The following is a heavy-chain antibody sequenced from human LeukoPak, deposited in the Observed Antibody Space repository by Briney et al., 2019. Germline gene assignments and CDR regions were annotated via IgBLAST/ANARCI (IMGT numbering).Heavy chain of an antibody. Sequence: SETLSLTCAVYGGSFSGYYWSWIRQPSGKGLEWIGEINHSGSTNYNPSLKSRVTISVDTSKNQFSLKLSSVTAADTAVYYCARRLTQYDCFDPWGQGILVTVSS. V-gene: IGHV4-34*01. CDR2: INHSGST. D-gene: IGHD2-2*01. CDR1: GGSFSGYY. CDR3: ARRLTQYDCFDP. J-gene: IGHJ5*02.